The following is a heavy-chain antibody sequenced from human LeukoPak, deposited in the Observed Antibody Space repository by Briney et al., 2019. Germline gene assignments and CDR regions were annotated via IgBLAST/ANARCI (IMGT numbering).Heavy chain of an antibody. V-gene: IGHV3-53*01. CDR2: IYSGGST. D-gene: IGHD2-15*01. CDR1: GFTVSSNY. Sequence: GGSLRLSCAASGFTVSSNYMSWVRQAPGKGLEWVSVIYSGGSTYYADSVKGRFTIFRDNSKNTLYFQLNSLRAEDTAVYYCARGSPGYYFDYWGQGTLVTVSS. CDR3: ARGSPGYYFDY. J-gene: IGHJ4*02.